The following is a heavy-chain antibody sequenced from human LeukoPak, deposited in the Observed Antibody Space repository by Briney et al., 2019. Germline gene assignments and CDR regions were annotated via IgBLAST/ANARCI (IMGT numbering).Heavy chain of an antibody. CDR3: ARSYDSSGRNFDY. D-gene: IGHD3-22*01. V-gene: IGHV4-31*03. J-gene: IGHJ4*02. CDR1: GVSISSGGYY. Sequence: ASQTLSLTCTVSGVSISSGGYYWSWIRQHPGKGLEWIGYIYYSGSTYYNPSLKSRVTISVDTSKNQFSLKLSSVTAADTAVYYCARSYDSSGRNFDYWGRGTLVTVSS. CDR2: IYYSGST.